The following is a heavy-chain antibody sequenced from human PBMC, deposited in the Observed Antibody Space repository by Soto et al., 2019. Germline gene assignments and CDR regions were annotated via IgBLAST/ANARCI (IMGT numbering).Heavy chain of an antibody. CDR2: IKEDGSEK. J-gene: IGHJ4*02. CDR3: SRDVVVGAKALNY. D-gene: IGHD2-15*01. V-gene: IGHV3-7*01. Sequence: WGSLLIACASSGFNFSNYWMTWVRQAPGKGLEWVANIKEDGSEKHYVDSVKGRFTISRDNAKNSLYLQMNSLRVEDTAVYFCSRDVVVGAKALNYWGQGALVTVSS. CDR1: GFNFSNYW.